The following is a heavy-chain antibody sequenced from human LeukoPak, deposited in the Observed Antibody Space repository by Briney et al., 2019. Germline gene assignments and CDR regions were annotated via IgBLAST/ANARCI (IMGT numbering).Heavy chain of an antibody. CDR3: ARDLSCSSPSCYGYYYYYYTDV. Sequence: SETLSLTCTVSVGSISSGSYYGSWIRQPAGKGLEWIGRIYTSGSTNYNPSLKSRVTISVDTSNNQSSLKLSSVTAAGPALCFCARDLSCSSPSCYGYYYYYYTDVWGKGTTVTVSS. D-gene: IGHD2-2*01. J-gene: IGHJ6*03. CDR2: IYTSGST. CDR1: VGSISSGSYY. V-gene: IGHV4-61*02.